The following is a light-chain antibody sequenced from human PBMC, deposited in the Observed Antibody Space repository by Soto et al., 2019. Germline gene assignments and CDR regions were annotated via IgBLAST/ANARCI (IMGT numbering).Light chain of an antibody. CDR1: NSDVNY. V-gene: IGLV2-14*01. Sequence: QSVLTQPASVSGAPGQSITISCTGTNSDVNYVSWHQQHPGKAPKLMIYEVINRSSGVSTRFSGSKSGNTASLTISGLQAEDEADYYCATWDDSLSGHYVFGTGTKVTVL. CDR2: EVI. J-gene: IGLJ1*01. CDR3: ATWDDSLSGHYV.